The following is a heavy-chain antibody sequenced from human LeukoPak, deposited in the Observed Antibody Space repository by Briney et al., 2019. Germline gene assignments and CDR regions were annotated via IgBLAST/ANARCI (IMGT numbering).Heavy chain of an antibody. D-gene: IGHD2-15*01. J-gene: IGHJ6*03. CDR2: IYHSGST. V-gene: IGHV4-4*02. CDR1: GGSISSGNW. Sequence: PSETLSLTCAVSGGSISSGNWWSWVRQSPGRGLEWIGEIYHSGSTNYNPSLKSRVTISLDKSKNQFSLKLRFVTAADTAVYYCARVRCSGGSCPYCYYYYYMDVWGKGTTVTVSS. CDR3: ARVRCSGGSCPYCYYYYYMDV.